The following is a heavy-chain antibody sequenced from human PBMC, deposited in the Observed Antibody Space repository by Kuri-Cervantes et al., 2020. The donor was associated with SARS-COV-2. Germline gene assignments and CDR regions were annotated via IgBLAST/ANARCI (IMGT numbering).Heavy chain of an antibody. D-gene: IGHD3-3*01. V-gene: IGHV3-30-3*01. CDR3: ASFFQEEYAFDI. Sequence: LSLTCAASGFTFSSYAMHWVRQAPGKGLEWVAVISYDGSNKYYADSVKGRFTISRDNSKNTLYLQMNSLRAEDTAVYYCASFFQEEYAFDIWGQGTMVTVSS. J-gene: IGHJ3*02. CDR2: ISYDGSNK. CDR1: GFTFSSYA.